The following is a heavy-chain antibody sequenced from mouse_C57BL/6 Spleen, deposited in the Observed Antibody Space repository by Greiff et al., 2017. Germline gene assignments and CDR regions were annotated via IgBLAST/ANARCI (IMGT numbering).Heavy chain of an antibody. CDR3: ARGSGGAMDY. CDR2: ISDGGSYT. V-gene: IGHV5-4*03. J-gene: IGHJ4*01. Sequence: EVKLVESGGGLVKPGGSLKLSCAASGFTFSSYAMSWVRQTPEKRLEWVATISDGGSYTYYPDNVKGRFTISRDNAKNNLYLQMSHLKSEDTAMYYCARGSGGAMDYWGQGTSVTVSS. CDR1: GFTFSSYA. D-gene: IGHD6-1*01.